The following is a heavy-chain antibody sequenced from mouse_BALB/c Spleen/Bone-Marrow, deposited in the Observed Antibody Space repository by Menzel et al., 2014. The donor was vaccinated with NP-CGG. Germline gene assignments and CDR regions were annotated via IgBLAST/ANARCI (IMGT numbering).Heavy chain of an antibody. CDR2: ISSGGGST. Sequence: EVKLVESGGGLVKPGGSLKLSCAASGFAFSSYDMSWVRQTPEKRLEWVAYISSGGGSTYYPDTVKSRFTISRDDAKNTLYLQMSSLKSEDTAMYYCARKVRYFDYWGQGTTLTVSS. CDR3: ARKVRYFDY. J-gene: IGHJ2*01. V-gene: IGHV5-12-1*01. CDR1: GFAFSSYD. D-gene: IGHD2-14*01.